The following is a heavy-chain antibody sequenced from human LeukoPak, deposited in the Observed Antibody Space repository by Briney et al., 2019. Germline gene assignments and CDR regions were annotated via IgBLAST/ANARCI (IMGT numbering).Heavy chain of an antibody. D-gene: IGHD3-3*01. CDR2: IKQDGSEK. CDR1: GFTFSSYW. V-gene: IGHV3-7*01. Sequence: GGSLRLSCAASGFTFSSYWMSWVRQAPGKGLEWVANIKQDGSEKYYVDSVKGRFTISRDNAKNSLYLQMNSLRAEDTAVYYCARDRPYYDFWSVNCGMDVWGQGTTVTVSS. CDR3: ARDRPYYDFWSVNCGMDV. J-gene: IGHJ6*02.